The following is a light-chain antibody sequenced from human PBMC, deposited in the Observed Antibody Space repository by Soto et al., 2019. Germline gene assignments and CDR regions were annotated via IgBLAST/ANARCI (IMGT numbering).Light chain of an antibody. CDR2: GAS. V-gene: IGKV3-20*01. CDR1: QSVSSSY. CDR3: QLYGISPH. J-gene: IGKJ1*01. Sequence: EIVLTHSPGTLSLSPGERATLSCRASQSVSSSYLAWYQQKPGQAPRLLIYGASSRATGISDRFSGSGSGTDFTLTISRLEPEDFAVYYCQLYGISPHFGQGTKVDIK.